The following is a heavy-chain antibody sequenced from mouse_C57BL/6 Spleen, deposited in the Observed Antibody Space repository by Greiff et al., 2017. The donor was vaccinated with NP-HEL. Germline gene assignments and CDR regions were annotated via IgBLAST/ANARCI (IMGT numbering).Heavy chain of an antibody. CDR1: GYAFTNYL. J-gene: IGHJ4*01. Sequence: VQLQQSGAELVRPGTSVKVSCKASGYAFTNYLIEWVKQRPGQGLEWIGVINPGSGGTNYNEKFKGKETLTADESSSTAYMQHSSLTSEDSEVFCCARDEYDGHAMDYWGRGTSVTVSS. CDR2: INPGSGGT. V-gene: IGHV1-54*01. D-gene: IGHD2-4*01. CDR3: ARDEYDGHAMDY.